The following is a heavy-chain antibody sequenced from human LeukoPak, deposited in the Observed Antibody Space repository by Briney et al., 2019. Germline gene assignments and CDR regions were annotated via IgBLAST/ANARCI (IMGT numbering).Heavy chain of an antibody. CDR2: IQQYGSET. Sequence: GGSLRLSCEGSGFTFSNYWMSWVRQAPGKGLEWVANIQQYGSETYYGDSVKGRFTISRDNAKNSLYLQMNSLRAEDTALYYCAREKVSPRTDAFDIWGQGTMVTVSS. J-gene: IGHJ3*02. CDR1: GFTFSNYW. CDR3: AREKVSPRTDAFDI. D-gene: IGHD1/OR15-1a*01. V-gene: IGHV3-7*03.